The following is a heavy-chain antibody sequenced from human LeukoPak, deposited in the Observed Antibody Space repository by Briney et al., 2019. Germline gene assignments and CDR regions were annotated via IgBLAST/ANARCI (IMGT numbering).Heavy chain of an antibody. CDR3: ASDGGNSRDAFDI. CDR1: GFTFSSYS. D-gene: IGHD4-23*01. V-gene: IGHV3-21*04. J-gene: IGHJ3*02. CDR2: ISSGSSHI. Sequence: GGSLRLSCADYGFTFSSYSMNWVRQAPGKGLEWVSSISSGSSHIFYADSVKGRFTISRENARNSLYLQMNSLRAEDTAVYYCASDGGNSRDAFDIWGQGTMVTVSS.